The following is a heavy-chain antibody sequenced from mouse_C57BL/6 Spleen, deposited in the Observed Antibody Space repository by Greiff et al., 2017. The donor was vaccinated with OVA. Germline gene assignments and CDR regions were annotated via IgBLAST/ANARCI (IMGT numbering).Heavy chain of an antibody. CDR3: ARGGSSYGGFAY. V-gene: IGHV1-82*01. J-gene: IGHJ3*01. CDR1: GYAFSSSW. Sequence: VQLQQSGPELVKPGASVKISCKASGYAFSSSWMNWVKQRPGKGLEWIGRIYPGDGDTNYNGKFKGKATLTADKSSSTAYMQLSSLTSEDSAVYFCARGGSSYGGFAYWGQGTLVTVSA. D-gene: IGHD1-1*01. CDR2: IYPGDGDT.